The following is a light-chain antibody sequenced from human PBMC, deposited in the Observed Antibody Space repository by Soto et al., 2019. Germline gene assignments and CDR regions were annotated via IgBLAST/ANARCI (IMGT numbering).Light chain of an antibody. CDR2: KAS. J-gene: IGKJ5*01. CDR3: QQYYSYLIT. Sequence: DIQMTQSPSSVSASVGDRLTITCRASQSISSWLAWYQQKPGKAPKLLIYKASSLESGVPSRFSGSGSGTEFTLTISSLQPDDFATYYCQQYYSYLITFGQGTRLEI. V-gene: IGKV1-5*03. CDR1: QSISSW.